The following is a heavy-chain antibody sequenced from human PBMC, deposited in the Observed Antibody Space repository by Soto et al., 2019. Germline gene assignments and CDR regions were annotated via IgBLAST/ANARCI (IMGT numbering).Heavy chain of an antibody. V-gene: IGHV2-5*02. CDR3: AHVLVVVANYGMDV. CDR2: IYWDDDK. J-gene: IGHJ6*02. D-gene: IGHD2-15*01. Sequence: QITLKESGPTLVKPTQTLTLTCTFSGFSLSTSGVGVGWIRQPPGKALEWLALIYWDDDKRYSPSLTSRLTIAEDTSKNLVALTMNNMDPVDTATYYCAHVLVVVANYGMDVWGQGTTVTVSS. CDR1: GFSLSTSGVG.